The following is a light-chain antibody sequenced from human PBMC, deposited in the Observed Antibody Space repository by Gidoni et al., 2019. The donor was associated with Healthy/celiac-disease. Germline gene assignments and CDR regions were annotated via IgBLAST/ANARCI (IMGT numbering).Light chain of an antibody. CDR3: QQRSNWPPT. V-gene: IGKV3-11*01. CDR1: QSVSSY. CDR2: DAS. J-gene: IGKJ4*01. Sequence: DIVLTQSPATLSLYPGERATLSSRASQSVSSYLAWYQQKPGKAPRLLIYDASNSATGIPARFSGSGSGTDFTLTISSLEPEDFAVYYCQQRSNWPPTFGGGTKVEIK.